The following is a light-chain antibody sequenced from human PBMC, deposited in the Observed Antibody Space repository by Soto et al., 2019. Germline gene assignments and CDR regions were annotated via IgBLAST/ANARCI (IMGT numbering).Light chain of an antibody. Sequence: QPVLTQPPSVSGAPGQRVTISCTGSSSNIGAGYDVQWYQQVPGTAPKLLIYGYTTRPSGVPDRFSGSKSGTSASLAITGLQAEDEADYYCQSYDSSLSGWMFGGGTKLTVL. CDR2: GYT. CDR3: QSYDSSLSGWM. J-gene: IGLJ3*02. CDR1: SSNIGAGYD. V-gene: IGLV1-40*01.